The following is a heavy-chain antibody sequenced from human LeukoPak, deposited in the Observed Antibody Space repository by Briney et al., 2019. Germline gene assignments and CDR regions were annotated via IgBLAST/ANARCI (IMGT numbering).Heavy chain of an antibody. Sequence: PGGSLRLSCAASGFTFSSYAMSWARQAPGKGLEWVSAISGSGGSTYYADSVKGRFTISRDNSKNTLYLQLNSLRAEDTAVSYCAKDRHGSGSYQDFDYWGQGTMVTVSS. CDR3: AKDRHGSGSYQDFDY. V-gene: IGHV3-23*01. J-gene: IGHJ4*02. CDR1: GFTFSSYA. CDR2: ISGSGGST. D-gene: IGHD3-10*01.